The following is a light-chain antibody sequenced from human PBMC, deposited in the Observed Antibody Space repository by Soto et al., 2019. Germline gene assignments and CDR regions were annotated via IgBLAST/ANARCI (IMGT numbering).Light chain of an antibody. CDR3: QSYDIHLSASLV. CDR2: TAG. J-gene: IGLJ2*01. V-gene: IGLV1-44*01. Sequence: QSVLTQPLSASASPGQRVTISCSGGSSNIGSNTVAWYQHLPGTAPPRLIFTAGQRPSGVPGRFSGSKSGTSASLAITGLQAEDEADYYCQSYDIHLSASLVFGGGTKLTVL. CDR1: SSNIGSNT.